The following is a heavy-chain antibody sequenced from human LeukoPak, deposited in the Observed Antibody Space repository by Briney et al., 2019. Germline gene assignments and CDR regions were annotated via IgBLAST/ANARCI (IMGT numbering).Heavy chain of an antibody. CDR3: AKADRISGSGSYYPFDY. Sequence: PGGSLRLSCAASGFTFSSYAMSWVRQAPGKGLEWVSAISGSGGSTYYADSVKGRFTISRDNSKNTLYLQMNSLRAEDTAVYYCAKADRISGSGSYYPFDYWGQGTLVTVSS. V-gene: IGHV3-23*01. J-gene: IGHJ4*02. CDR2: ISGSGGST. CDR1: GFTFSSYA. D-gene: IGHD3-10*01.